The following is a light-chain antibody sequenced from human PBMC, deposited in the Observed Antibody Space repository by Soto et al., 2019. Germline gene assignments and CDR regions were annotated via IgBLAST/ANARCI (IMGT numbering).Light chain of an antibody. CDR1: QSVASRA. CDR3: QQYGSSPPMYT. Sequence: IVLTQSPGTLSLSPGERATLSCRASQSVASRALAWYQQKPGQAPRLLLYYASKRATGIPDRFSGSGSGTDFTLTSSRLEPEDFAVYYCQQYGSSPPMYTFGQGTKLEIK. CDR2: YAS. J-gene: IGKJ2*01. V-gene: IGKV3-20*01.